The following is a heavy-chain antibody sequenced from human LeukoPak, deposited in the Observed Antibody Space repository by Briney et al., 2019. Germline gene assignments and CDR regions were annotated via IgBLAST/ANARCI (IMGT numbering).Heavy chain of an antibody. CDR3: TRVGSNHNFDY. J-gene: IGHJ4*02. V-gene: IGHV1-18*01. Sequence: ASVKVSCKASGYTFTRYGISWVRQAPGQGLEWMGWISAYNGNTNYAQKLQGRVTMTTDTSTSTAYMELSRLRSDDTAVYYCTRVGSNHNFDYWGQGALVTVSS. CDR1: GYTFTRYG. D-gene: IGHD2-2*01. CDR2: ISAYNGNT.